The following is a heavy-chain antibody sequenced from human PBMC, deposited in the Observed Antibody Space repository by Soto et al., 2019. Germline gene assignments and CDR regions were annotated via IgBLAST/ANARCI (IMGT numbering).Heavy chain of an antibody. Sequence: SETLSLTCTVSGVSVSRTYWTLIRQPPGKGLEGIGYIYDDGDSNHNPFLKSRVPMSVDTYKNQVSLKLTSVTAADTAVNYYARDRNELDTWGQG. CDR3: ARDRNELDT. J-gene: IGHJ5*02. CDR1: GVSVSRTY. CDR2: IYDDGDS. D-gene: IGHD1-1*01. V-gene: IGHV4-59*02.